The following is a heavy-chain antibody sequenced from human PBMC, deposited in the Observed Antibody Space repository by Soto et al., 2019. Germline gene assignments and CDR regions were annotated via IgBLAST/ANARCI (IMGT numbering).Heavy chain of an antibody. J-gene: IGHJ6*02. V-gene: IGHV1-8*01. CDR3: AREKSNGMDV. CDR1: GYTFTSYD. Sequence: ASVKVSCKASGYTFTSYDMNWVRQATGQGLEWMGWMNPNSGNTAYAQKFQGRVTMTRNTSISTAYMQLSSLRSEDTAVYYCAREKSNGMDVWGQGTTVTVSS. CDR2: MNPNSGNT.